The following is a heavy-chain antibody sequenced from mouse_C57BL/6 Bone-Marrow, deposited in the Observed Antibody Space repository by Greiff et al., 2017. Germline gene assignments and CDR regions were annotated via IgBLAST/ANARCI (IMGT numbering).Heavy chain of an antibody. CDR2: ISYDGSN. Sequence: EVKLEESGPGLVKPSQSLSLTCSVTGYSITSGYYWNWIRQFPGNKLEWMGYISYDGSNNYNPSLKNLISITRDTSKNQFFLKLNSVTTEDTATYYCAREKGIMDYWGQGTSVTVSS. CDR1: GYSITSGYY. V-gene: IGHV3-6*01. CDR3: AREKGIMDY. J-gene: IGHJ4*01.